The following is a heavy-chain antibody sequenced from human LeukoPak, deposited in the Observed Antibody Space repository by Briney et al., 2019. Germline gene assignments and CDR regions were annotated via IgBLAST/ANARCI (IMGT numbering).Heavy chain of an antibody. CDR3: ARGGGDHSNYYYYMDV. J-gene: IGHJ6*03. CDR1: GGSFSDYF. V-gene: IGHV4-34*01. CDR2: INHTGST. D-gene: IGHD2-21*01. Sequence: SETLSLTCAVYGGSFSDYFWSWIRQPPGKGLEWIGEINHTGSTNYNPSLKSRVSISVDTSKNQFSLKLSSVTAADTAVYYCARGGGDHSNYYYYMDVWGKGTTVTVSS.